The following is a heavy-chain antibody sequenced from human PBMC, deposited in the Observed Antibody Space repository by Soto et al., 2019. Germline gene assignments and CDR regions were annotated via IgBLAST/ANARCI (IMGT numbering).Heavy chain of an antibody. CDR3: ARHEGSSSRYYGMDV. V-gene: IGHV5-10-1*01. CDR2: IDPSDSYT. CDR1: GYSFTSYW. D-gene: IGHD6-6*01. Sequence: PGESLKISCKGSGYSFTSYWIGWVRQMPGKGLEWMGRIDPSDSYTNYSPSFQGHVTISADKSISTAYLQWSSLKASDTAMYYCARHEGSSSRYYGMDVWGQGTTVTVSS. J-gene: IGHJ6*02.